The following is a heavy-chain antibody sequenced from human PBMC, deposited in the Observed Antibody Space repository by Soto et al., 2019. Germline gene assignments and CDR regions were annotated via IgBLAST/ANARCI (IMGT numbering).Heavy chain of an antibody. CDR1: GYTFTSYG. J-gene: IGHJ4*02. CDR2: INPYNGNT. V-gene: IGHV1-18*01. D-gene: IGHD3-10*01. CDR3: ARDLAYGSRDY. Sequence: QVQLVQSGAEVKKPGASVKVSCKASGYTFTSYGISWVRQAPGQGLEWMGWINPYNGNTNYAQKLQCRVTMATDTATSTAYMELRSLRSDDTAVYYCARDLAYGSRDYWGQGTLVTVSS.